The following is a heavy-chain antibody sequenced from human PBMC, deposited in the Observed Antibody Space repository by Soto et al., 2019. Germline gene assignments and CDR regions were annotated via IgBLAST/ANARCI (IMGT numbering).Heavy chain of an antibody. CDR2: ISSSSSYI. CDR1: GFTFSSYS. J-gene: IGHJ6*02. D-gene: IGHD5-12*01. Sequence: GGSLRLSCAASGFTFSSYSMNWVRQAPGKGLEWVSSISSSSSYIYYADSAKGRFTISRDNAKNSLYLQMNSLRAEDTAVYYCARSDAEMATILLQDYYYYGMDVWGQGTTVTVSS. CDR3: ARSDAEMATILLQDYYYYGMDV. V-gene: IGHV3-21*01.